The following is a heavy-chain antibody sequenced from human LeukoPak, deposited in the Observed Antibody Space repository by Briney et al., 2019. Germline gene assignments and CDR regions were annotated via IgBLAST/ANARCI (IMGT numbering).Heavy chain of an antibody. CDR2: VHYSGGT. Sequence: SETLSLTCSVSGASISSYYWSWIRQPPGKGLEWIGNVHYSGGTNYNPSLKSRVTISVDTSKSQFSLKLSSVTAEDTATYYCARREAMTAADFFDNWGQGTLVTVSS. CDR3: ARREAMTAADFFDN. J-gene: IGHJ4*02. D-gene: IGHD6-25*01. CDR1: GASISSYY. V-gene: IGHV4-59*01.